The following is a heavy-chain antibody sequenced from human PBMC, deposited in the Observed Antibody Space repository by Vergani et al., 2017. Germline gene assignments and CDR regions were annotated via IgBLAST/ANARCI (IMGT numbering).Heavy chain of an antibody. V-gene: IGHV3-30*18. J-gene: IGHJ4*02. CDR2: ISYDGSNK. CDR3: AKDPYYYDSSGYYDYFDY. CDR1: GFTFSSYG. Sequence: QVQLVESGGGVVQPGRSLRLSCAASGFTFSSYGMHWVRQAPGKGLGWVAVISYDGSNKYYADSVKGRFTISRDNSRNTMYLQMNSLRAEDTAVYYCAKDPYYYDSSGYYDYFDYWGQGTLVTVSS. D-gene: IGHD3-22*01.